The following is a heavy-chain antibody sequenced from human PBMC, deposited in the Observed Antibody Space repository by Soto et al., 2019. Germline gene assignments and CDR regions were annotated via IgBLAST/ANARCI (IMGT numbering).Heavy chain of an antibody. V-gene: IGHV1-3*01. J-gene: IGHJ5*02. Sequence: ASVKVSFKASGYTFTSYAMHWVRQAPGQRLEWMGWINAGNGNTKYSQKFQGRVTITRDTSASTAYMELSSLRSEDTAVYYCARAAYYYDSSGYYSNWFDPWGQGTLVTSPQ. CDR3: ARAAYYYDSSGYYSNWFDP. D-gene: IGHD3-22*01. CDR2: INAGNGNT. CDR1: GYTFTSYA.